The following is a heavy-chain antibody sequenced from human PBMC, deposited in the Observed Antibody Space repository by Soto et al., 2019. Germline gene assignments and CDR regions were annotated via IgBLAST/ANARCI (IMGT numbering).Heavy chain of an antibody. D-gene: IGHD2-15*01. CDR3: ASRHCSGGSCYNPGFDS. Sequence: LSVTWPVAWDSVMIPMDAVRCLRPPPVKWLDCIRSIFSTGNTYYTTSLECRVAISVDTSRNHFSLTVNSVTAADTAVYYCASRHCSGGSCYNPGFDSWGQGTLVTVSS. CDR2: IFSTGNT. V-gene: IGHV4-39*02. J-gene: IGHJ4*02. CDR1: WDSVMIPMDA.